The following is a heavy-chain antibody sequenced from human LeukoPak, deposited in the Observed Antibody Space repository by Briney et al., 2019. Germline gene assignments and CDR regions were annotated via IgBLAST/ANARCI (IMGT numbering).Heavy chain of an antibody. Sequence: SETLSLTCTVSGGSISSYYWSWIRQPPGKGLEWIVHIYYSGSTNYNPSLKSRVTISVDTSKNQFSLKVSSVTAADTAVYYCARVGCSSTSCSTNYGMDVWGQGTTVTVSS. CDR3: ARVGCSSTSCSTNYGMDV. J-gene: IGHJ6*02. V-gene: IGHV4-59*01. CDR1: GGSISSYY. CDR2: IYYSGST. D-gene: IGHD2-2*02.